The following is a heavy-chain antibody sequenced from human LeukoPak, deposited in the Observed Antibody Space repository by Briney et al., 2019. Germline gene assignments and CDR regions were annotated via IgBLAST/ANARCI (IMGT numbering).Heavy chain of an antibody. J-gene: IGHJ5*01. V-gene: IGHV4-59*01. CDR1: GDSITNYY. Sequence: SEPVSLTCTVSGDSITNYYWSWSRQPPGKGLEWIGYISYSGTTNYNPSLKSRVTMSVDTSKNQFSLKVSSVTAADTAVYYCARGSSSWPARFDCWGRGTLVTVSS. D-gene: IGHD6-13*01. CDR2: ISYSGTT. CDR3: ARGSSSWPARFDC.